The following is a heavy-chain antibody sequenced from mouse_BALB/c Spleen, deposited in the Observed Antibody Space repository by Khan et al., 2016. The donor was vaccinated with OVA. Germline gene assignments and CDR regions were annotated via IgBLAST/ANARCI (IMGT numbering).Heavy chain of an antibody. Sequence: DVKLQESGPGLVKPSQSLSLTCTVTGYSITSGYAWNWIRQFPGNKLEWMGYISYSGVTSYTPSLNSRISITRDTSKNQFFLQLNSVTTEDTATYYCARGNYYGYYFDYWGQGTTLTVSS. V-gene: IGHV3-2*02. D-gene: IGHD1-1*01. CDR2: ISYSGVT. CDR3: ARGNYYGYYFDY. J-gene: IGHJ2*01. CDR1: GYSITSGYA.